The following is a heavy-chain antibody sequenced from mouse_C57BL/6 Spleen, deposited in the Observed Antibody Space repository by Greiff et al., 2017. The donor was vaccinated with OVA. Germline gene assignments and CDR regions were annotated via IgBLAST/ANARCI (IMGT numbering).Heavy chain of an antibody. CDR3: TEITGPFAY. CDR1: GFTFSNYW. D-gene: IGHD4-1*01. V-gene: IGHV6-3*01. Sequence: EVHLVESGGGLVQPGGSMKLSCVASGFTFSNYWMNWVRQSPEKGLEWVAQIRLKSDNYATHYAESVKGRFTISRDDSKSSVYLQMNNLRAEDTGIYYCTEITGPFAYWGQGTLVTVSA. CDR2: IRLKSDNYAT. J-gene: IGHJ3*01.